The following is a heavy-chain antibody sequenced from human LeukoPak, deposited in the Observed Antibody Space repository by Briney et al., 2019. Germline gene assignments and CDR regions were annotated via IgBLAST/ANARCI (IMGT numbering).Heavy chain of an antibody. CDR1: GFTFSSYW. D-gene: IGHD3-22*01. Sequence: PGGSPRLSCAASGFTFSSYWMHWVRQAPGKGLVWVSHMNGDGSTTTYADSVKGRFTISRDNAKKTLYLQMNSLRAEDTAVYYCARGWDYDSSGYYPPYWGQGTLVTVSS. V-gene: IGHV3-74*01. CDR3: ARGWDYDSSGYYPPY. CDR2: MNGDGSTT. J-gene: IGHJ4*02.